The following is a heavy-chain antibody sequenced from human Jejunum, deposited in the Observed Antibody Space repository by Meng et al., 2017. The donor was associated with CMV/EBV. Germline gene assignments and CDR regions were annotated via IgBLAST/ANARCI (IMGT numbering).Heavy chain of an antibody. CDR2: IRSKTYSSAT. CDR1: FSNYA. V-gene: IGHV3-73*01. Sequence: FSNYALHWVRQAPGKGLEWVGRIRSKTYSSATAFAASVKGRFIISRDDSKNTAYLQMNSLKTEDTAVYYCTRHSIVVVPAAGFDPWGQGTLVTVSS. CDR3: TRHSIVVVPAAGFDP. D-gene: IGHD2-2*01. J-gene: IGHJ5*02.